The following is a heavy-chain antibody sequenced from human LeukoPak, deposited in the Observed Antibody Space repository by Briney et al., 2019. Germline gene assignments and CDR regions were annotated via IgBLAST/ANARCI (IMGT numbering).Heavy chain of an antibody. CDR3: AKDGRYSGSYYRFGCYFDY. CDR1: GFTFSSYS. CDR2: ITSSSSYK. Sequence: PGGSLRLSCAASGFTFSSYSMNWVRQAPGKGLEWVSSITSSSSYKYYADSVKGRFTISRDNSKNTLYLQMNSLRAEDTAVYYCAKDGRYSGSYYRFGCYFDYWGQGTLVTVSS. D-gene: IGHD1-26*01. J-gene: IGHJ4*02. V-gene: IGHV3-21*04.